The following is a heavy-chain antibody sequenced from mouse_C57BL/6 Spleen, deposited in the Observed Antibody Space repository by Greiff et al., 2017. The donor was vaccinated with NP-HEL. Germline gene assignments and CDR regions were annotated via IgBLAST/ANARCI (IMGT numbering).Heavy chain of an antibody. Sequence: EVQLQESGPGMVKPSQSLSLTCTVPGYSITSGYDWHWIRHFPGNKLEWMGYISYSGSTNYNPSLKSRISITHDTSKNHFFLKLNSVTTEDTATYYCARGVPRYAMDYWGQGTSVTVSS. CDR2: ISYSGST. D-gene: IGHD2-14*01. J-gene: IGHJ4*01. CDR1: GYSITSGYD. CDR3: ARGVPRYAMDY. V-gene: IGHV3-1*01.